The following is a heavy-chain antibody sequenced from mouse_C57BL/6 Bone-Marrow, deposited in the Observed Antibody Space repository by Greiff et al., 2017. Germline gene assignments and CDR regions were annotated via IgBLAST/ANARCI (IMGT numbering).Heavy chain of an antibody. J-gene: IGHJ2*01. CDR2: IYPRSGNT. CDR1: GYTFTSYG. D-gene: IGHD1-1*01. Sequence: VQLQQSGAELVRPGASVKLSCKASGYTFTSYGISWVKQRTGQGLEWIGEIYPRSGNTYYNEKFKGKATLTADKSYNTAYMELRSLTSEDSAVYFCARRLLRSYRGEGNTLTVTS. V-gene: IGHV1-81*01. CDR3: ARRLLRSY.